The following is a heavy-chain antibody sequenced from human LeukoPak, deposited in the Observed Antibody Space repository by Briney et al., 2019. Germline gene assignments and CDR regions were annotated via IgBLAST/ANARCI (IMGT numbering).Heavy chain of an antibody. CDR2: MNPNSGNT. J-gene: IGHJ4*02. CDR3: ARGSGDRRGL. Sequence: ASVKVSCKASGYTFTTYDVNWVRQATGQGLEWMGWMNPNSGNTGYAQKFQGRITMTRNTSISTAYMELSSLRSEDTAIYYCARGSGDRRGLWGQGTLVTVSS. CDR1: GYTFTTYD. D-gene: IGHD3/OR15-3a*01. V-gene: IGHV1-8*01.